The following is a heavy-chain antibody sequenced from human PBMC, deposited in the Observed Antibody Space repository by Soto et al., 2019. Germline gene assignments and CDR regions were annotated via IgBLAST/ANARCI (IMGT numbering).Heavy chain of an antibody. CDR1: GFTFSSYG. CDR2: ISYDGSNK. Sequence: QVQLVESGGGVVQPGRSLRLYCAASGFTFSSYGMHWVRQAPGKGLEWVAVISYDGSNKYYADSVKGRFTISRDNSKNTLDLQMNSLRAEDTAVYYCAKELSPLEPFDYWGQGTLVTVSS. CDR3: AKELSPLEPFDY. V-gene: IGHV3-30*18. J-gene: IGHJ4*02. D-gene: IGHD1-1*01.